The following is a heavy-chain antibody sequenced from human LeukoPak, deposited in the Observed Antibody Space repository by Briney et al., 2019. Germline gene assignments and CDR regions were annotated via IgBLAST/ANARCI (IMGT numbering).Heavy chain of an antibody. CDR1: GFTFSSYW. CDR2: IKLDGGEK. V-gene: IGHV3-7*03. D-gene: IGHD5-18*01. J-gene: IGHJ4*02. Sequence: GGSLRLSCAASGFTFSSYWMSWVRQAPGKGLEWVANIKLDGGEKYYVDSVKGRFTISRDNAKNSLYLQMNSLRTEDTAVYYCARFRGYSYGLGYWGQGTLVTVSS. CDR3: ARFRGYSYGLGY.